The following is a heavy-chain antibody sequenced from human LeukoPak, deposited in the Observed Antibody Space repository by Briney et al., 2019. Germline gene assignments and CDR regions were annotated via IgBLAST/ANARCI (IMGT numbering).Heavy chain of an antibody. Sequence: PSETLSLTCTVSGYSINTSKYWGWIRPPPGEGLEWIGSIYHSGSTYYSPSLQSRVIISVDTSKNQFSLKLNSVTAADTAVYYCARDAVGYCDGTGCYNRRSVFDVWGQGKMVTVSS. V-gene: IGHV4-38-2*02. CDR2: IYHSGST. J-gene: IGHJ3*01. CDR3: ARDAVGYCDGTGCYNRRSVFDV. D-gene: IGHD2-2*03. CDR1: GYSINTSKY.